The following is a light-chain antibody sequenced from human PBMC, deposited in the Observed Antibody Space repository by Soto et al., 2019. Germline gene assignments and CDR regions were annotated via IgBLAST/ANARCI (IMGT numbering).Light chain of an antibody. J-gene: IGLJ2*01. V-gene: IGLV2-8*01. CDR3: SSYAGSNNYVV. Sequence: QSALTQPPSASGSPGQSVTISCTGTSSDVGGYNYVSWYQQHPGKAPKLMIYEVSKRPSGVPDRFSGSKSGNTASLTVSGFQAEDGADYYCSSYAGSNNYVVFGGGTKLTVL. CDR2: EVS. CDR1: SSDVGGYNY.